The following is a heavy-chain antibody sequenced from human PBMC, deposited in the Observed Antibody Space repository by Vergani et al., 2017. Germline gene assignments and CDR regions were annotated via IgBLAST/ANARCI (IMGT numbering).Heavy chain of an antibody. CDR3: AREYSSSVGFLAY. CDR1: VGSISPYY. Sequence: QVQLQESGPGLVKPSETLSLTCIVSVGSISPYYWSWIRQTAGKGLEWIGRIYTSESTNYNPSLKSRVTMSVDTSKNQFSLKLSSVTAADTAVYYCAREYSSSVGFLAYWGQGTLVTVSS. V-gene: IGHV4-4*07. J-gene: IGHJ4*02. D-gene: IGHD6-6*01. CDR2: IYTSEST.